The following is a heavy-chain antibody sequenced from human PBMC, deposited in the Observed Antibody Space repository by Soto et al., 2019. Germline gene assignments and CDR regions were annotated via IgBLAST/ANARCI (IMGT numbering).Heavy chain of an antibody. D-gene: IGHD3-9*01. Sequence: GESLKISCKGSGYSFPNYWIAWVRQMPGKGLEWMGIIYPDDSDTRYSPSFQGQVTISVDKSISTAYLQWSSLKASDTAMYYCARHGFDWYWLDTWGQGTLVTVSS. CDR3: ARHGFDWYWLDT. V-gene: IGHV5-51*01. J-gene: IGHJ5*02. CDR1: GYSFPNYW. CDR2: IYPDDSDT.